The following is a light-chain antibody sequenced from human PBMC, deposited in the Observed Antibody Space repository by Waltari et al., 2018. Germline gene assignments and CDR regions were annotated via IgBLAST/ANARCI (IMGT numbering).Light chain of an antibody. J-gene: IGKJ2*01. CDR3: QQTYSTPT. CDR2: AAS. Sequence: IQITQSPSVLSGSVGNRVTITCQASQSIRHDLNWYQQKPGKAPKLLIYAASNLQIGVPSRFSGSGSGTDFTLTISGLQPEDFGTYHCQQTYSTPTFGQGTKLEIK. CDR1: QSIRHD. V-gene: IGKV1-39*01.